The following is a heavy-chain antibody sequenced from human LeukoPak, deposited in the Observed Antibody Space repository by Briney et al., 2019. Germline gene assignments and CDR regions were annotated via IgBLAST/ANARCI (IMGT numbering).Heavy chain of an antibody. V-gene: IGHV3-23*01. J-gene: IGHJ4*02. Sequence: GGSLRLSCAVSGFTFSSYAMSWVRQAPGKGLEWVSAISGSGGSTYYADSVKGRFTISRDNSKNTLYLQMNSLRAEDTAVYYCAKNSRYSSSWYGANFDYWGQGTLVTVSS. CDR3: AKNSRYSSSWYGANFDY. CDR1: GFTFSSYA. CDR2: ISGSGGST. D-gene: IGHD6-13*01.